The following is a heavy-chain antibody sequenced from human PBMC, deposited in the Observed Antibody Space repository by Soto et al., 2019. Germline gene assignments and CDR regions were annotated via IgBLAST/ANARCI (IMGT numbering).Heavy chain of an antibody. Sequence: QVHLVKSGAEVKKPGASVKVSCETSGYNFSAYYLHWVRQNPGQGLEWMGWINSDTGDTEYAQRFQGSVTMTRDMSTGVAYMELSRLTSDDTAVYYCARYRRPSGSYDGADVWGQGTPVAVS. V-gene: IGHV1-2*02. CDR3: ARYRRPSGSYDGADV. CDR2: INSDTGDT. CDR1: GYNFSAYY. J-gene: IGHJ6*02. D-gene: IGHD3-10*01.